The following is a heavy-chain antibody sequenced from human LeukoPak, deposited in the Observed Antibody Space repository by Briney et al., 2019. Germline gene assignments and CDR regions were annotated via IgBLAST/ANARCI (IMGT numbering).Heavy chain of an antibody. V-gene: IGHV3-21*01. CDR3: ACNYDSSNYYGFDY. CDR1: GFTFSSYS. D-gene: IGHD3-22*01. J-gene: IGHJ4*02. Sequence: GGSLRLSCAASGFTFSSYSMNWVRQAPGKGLEWVSSISSSSSYIYYADSVKGRFTISRDNAKNSLYLQMNSLRAEDTAVYYCACNYDSSNYYGFDYWGQGTLVTVSS. CDR2: ISSSSSYI.